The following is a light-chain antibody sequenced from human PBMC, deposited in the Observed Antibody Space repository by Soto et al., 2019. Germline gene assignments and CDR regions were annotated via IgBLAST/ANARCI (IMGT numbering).Light chain of an antibody. Sequence: EIVLTQSPGTLSLSPGERATLSCRASQSVSSSYLAWYQQKPGQAPRLLTYGASSRATGIPDRFSGSGSGTDFTLTISRLEPEDFAVYYCQQYGSSPRTFGQGTNVDIK. CDR3: QQYGSSPRT. J-gene: IGKJ1*01. CDR2: GAS. CDR1: QSVSSSY. V-gene: IGKV3-20*01.